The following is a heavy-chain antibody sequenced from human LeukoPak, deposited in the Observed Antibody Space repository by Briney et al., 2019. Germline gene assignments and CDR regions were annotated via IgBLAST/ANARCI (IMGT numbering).Heavy chain of an antibody. V-gene: IGHV3-43*02. CDR1: GFTFDDYA. J-gene: IGHJ3*02. Sequence: GGSLRLSCAASGFTFDDYAMHWVRQAPGKGLEWVSLISGDGGSTYYADSVKGRFTISRDNSKNSLYLQMNSLRTEDTALYNCAKDRSLDYGGILDAFDIWGQGTMVTVSS. D-gene: IGHD4-23*01. CDR3: AKDRSLDYGGILDAFDI. CDR2: ISGDGGST.